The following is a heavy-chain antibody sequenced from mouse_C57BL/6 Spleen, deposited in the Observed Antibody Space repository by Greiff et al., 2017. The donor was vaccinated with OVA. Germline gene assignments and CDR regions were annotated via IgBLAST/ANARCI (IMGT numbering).Heavy chain of an antibody. Sequence: EVMLVESEGGLVQPGSSMKLSCTASGFTFSDYYMAWVRQVPEKGLEWVANINYDGSSTYYLDSLKSRFIISRDNAKNILYLQMSSLKSEDTATYYCARSDYYGSSYSYYYAMDYWGQGTSVTVSS. J-gene: IGHJ4*01. CDR1: GFTFSDYY. CDR2: INYDGSST. CDR3: ARSDYYGSSYSYYYAMDY. V-gene: IGHV5-16*01. D-gene: IGHD1-1*01.